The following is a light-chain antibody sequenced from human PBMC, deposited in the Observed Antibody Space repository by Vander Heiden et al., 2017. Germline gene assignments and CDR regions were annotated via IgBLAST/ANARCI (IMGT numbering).Light chain of an antibody. J-gene: IGLJ2*01. Sequence: SYELTQPPSVSVSPGQTARITCSGDALPKQYAYWYQQKPGQAPVLVIYKDSERPSGIPERFSGSSSGKTVTLTISGVQAEDEADYYCQSADSSGTYVVFGGGTKLTGL. V-gene: IGLV3-25*03. CDR1: ALPKQY. CDR2: KDS. CDR3: QSADSSGTYVV.